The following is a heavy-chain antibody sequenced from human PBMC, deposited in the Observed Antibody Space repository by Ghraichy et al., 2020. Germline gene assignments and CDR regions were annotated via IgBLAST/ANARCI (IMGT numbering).Heavy chain of an antibody. Sequence: SETLSLTCAVYGGSFSGYYWSWIRQPPGKGLEWIGEINHSGSTNYNPSLKSRVTISVDTSKNQFSLKLSSVTAADTAVYYCARASPLLWWPGLPDYWGQGTLVTVSS. D-gene: IGHD2-21*01. J-gene: IGHJ4*02. CDR1: GGSFSGYY. CDR3: ARASPLLWWPGLPDY. CDR2: INHSGST. V-gene: IGHV4-34*01.